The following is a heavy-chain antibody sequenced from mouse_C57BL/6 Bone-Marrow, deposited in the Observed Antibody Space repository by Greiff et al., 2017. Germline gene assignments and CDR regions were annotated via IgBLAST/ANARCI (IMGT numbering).Heavy chain of an antibody. CDR3: ARFYYGNYYAMDY. Sequence: VQLQQPGAELVKPGASVKLSCKASGYTFTSYWMHWVKQRPGQGLEWIGMIHPTSGSTNYNEKFKSKATLTVDKSSSTAYMQLSSLTSEDSAVYYGARFYYGNYYAMDYWGQGTSVTVSS. V-gene: IGHV1-64*01. CDR2: IHPTSGST. D-gene: IGHD2-1*01. J-gene: IGHJ4*01. CDR1: GYTFTSYW.